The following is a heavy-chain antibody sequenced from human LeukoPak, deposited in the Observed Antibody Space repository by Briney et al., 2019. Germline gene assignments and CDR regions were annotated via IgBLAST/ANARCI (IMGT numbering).Heavy chain of an antibody. D-gene: IGHD3-22*01. CDR1: GGSFRGNYY. CDR2: INHGGST. Sequence: PSETLSLTCAVYGGSFRGNYYWNWIRQPPGKGLEWIAEINHGGSTNHNPSLKNRVTISVDKSKNQFSLKLNSVTAADTAVYYCARSFDYYSSGYYPYYFDYWGQGTLVTVSS. CDR3: ARSFDYYSSGYYPYYFDY. J-gene: IGHJ4*02. V-gene: IGHV4-34*01.